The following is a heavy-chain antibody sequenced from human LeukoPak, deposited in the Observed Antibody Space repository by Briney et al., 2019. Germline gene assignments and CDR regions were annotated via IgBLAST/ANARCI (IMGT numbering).Heavy chain of an antibody. J-gene: IGHJ6*02. V-gene: IGHV4-31*03. CDR2: IYYSGST. CDR1: GGSISSGGYY. D-gene: IGHD2-2*01. Sequence: SETLSLTCTVSGGSISSGGYYWSWIRQHPGEGLEWIGYIYYSGSTYYNPSLKSRVTLSVDTSKNQFSLKLSSVTAADTAVYYCARERVYCSSTSCIHYYYYGMDVWGQGTTVTVSS. CDR3: ARERVYCSSTSCIHYYYYGMDV.